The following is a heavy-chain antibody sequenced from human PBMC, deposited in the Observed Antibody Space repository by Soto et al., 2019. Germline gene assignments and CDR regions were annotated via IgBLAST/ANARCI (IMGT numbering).Heavy chain of an antibody. CDR2: ISNSGNYI. J-gene: IGHJ4*02. Sequence: EVQVVESGGGLVKPGGSLRLSCTASGSTFSSYGMNWVRQAPGKGLEWVSSISNSGNYIYYADSVQGRFTISRDNAKNSLYLQMNSLRAEDTAVYFCARDESAGSSIKYWGLGTLVTVSS. CDR3: ARDESAGSSIKY. CDR1: GSTFSSYG. D-gene: IGHD2-2*01. V-gene: IGHV3-21*01.